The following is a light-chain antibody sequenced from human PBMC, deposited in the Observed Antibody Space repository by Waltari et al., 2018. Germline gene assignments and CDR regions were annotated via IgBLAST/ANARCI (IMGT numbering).Light chain of an antibody. J-gene: IGKJ1*01. Sequence: DIVMTQSPDSLAVSLGERASINCKSSQSVLYRSNNKNYLAWYQQKPGQPPKLLIYWASTRESGVPDRFSGSGSVTDFTLTISSLQAEDVAVYYCQQYYSTLRTFGQGTKVEIK. CDR1: QSVLYRSNNKNY. V-gene: IGKV4-1*01. CDR3: QQYYSTLRT. CDR2: WAS.